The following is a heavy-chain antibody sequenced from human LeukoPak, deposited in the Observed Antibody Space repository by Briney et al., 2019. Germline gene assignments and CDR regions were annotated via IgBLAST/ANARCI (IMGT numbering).Heavy chain of an antibody. CDR1: GGTFSSYA. CDR3: ARDSGWLQFPSHYGMDV. D-gene: IGHD5-24*01. J-gene: IGHJ6*02. V-gene: IGHV1-69*13. Sequence: ASVKVSCKASGGTFSSYAISWVRQAPGQGLEWMGGIIPIFDTANYAQKFQGRVTITADESTSTAYMGLSSLRSEDTAVYYCARDSGWLQFPSHYGMDVWGQGTTVTVSS. CDR2: IIPIFDTA.